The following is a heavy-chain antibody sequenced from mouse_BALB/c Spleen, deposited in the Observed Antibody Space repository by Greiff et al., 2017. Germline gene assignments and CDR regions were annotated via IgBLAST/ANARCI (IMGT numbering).Heavy chain of an antibody. CDR1: GFTFSSYA. CDR3: ARRYDYGGFAY. Sequence: EVKLVESGGGLVKPGGSLKLSCAASGFTFSSYAMSWVRQTPEKRLEWVASISSGGSTYYPDSVKGRFTISRDNARNILYLQMSSLRSEDTAMYYCARRYDYGGFAYWGQGTLVTVSA. CDR2: ISSGGST. V-gene: IGHV5-6-5*01. D-gene: IGHD2-4*01. J-gene: IGHJ3*01.